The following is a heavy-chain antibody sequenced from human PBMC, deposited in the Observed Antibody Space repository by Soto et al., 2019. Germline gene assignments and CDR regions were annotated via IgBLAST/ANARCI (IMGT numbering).Heavy chain of an antibody. CDR2: IKQDGSEK. D-gene: IGHD6-6*01. Sequence: GGSLRLSCAASGFTFSGYWMSWVRQAPGKGLEWVANIKQDGSEKYYVDSVKGRFTISRDNAKNSLYLQMNSLRAEDTAVYYCARDLGYSSSSDAFDIWGQGTMVTVSS. V-gene: IGHV3-7*01. J-gene: IGHJ3*02. CDR1: GFTFSGYW. CDR3: ARDLGYSSSSDAFDI.